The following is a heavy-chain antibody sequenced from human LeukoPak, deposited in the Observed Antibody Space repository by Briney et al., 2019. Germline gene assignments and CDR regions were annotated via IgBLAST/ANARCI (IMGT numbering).Heavy chain of an antibody. CDR1: GFTFSSYW. Sequence: PGGSLRLSCAVSGFTFSSYWMHWVRQAPGKGLVWVSRINRDGSSTSYADSVKRRFTISRDNTRNTLHLQMNSLRAEDTAVYYCARDPHSTYYFDYWGQGTLVTVSS. V-gene: IGHV3-74*01. J-gene: IGHJ4*02. CDR3: ARDPHSTYYFDY. CDR2: INRDGSST.